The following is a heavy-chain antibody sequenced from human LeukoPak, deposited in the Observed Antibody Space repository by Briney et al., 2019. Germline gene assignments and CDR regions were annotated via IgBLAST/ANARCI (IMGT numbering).Heavy chain of an antibody. Sequence: SETLSLTSSVSGDSISSSSYYWGWIRQPPGKGLEWIGSIYYSGSTYYNPSLKSRVTISVDTSKNQFSLKLSSVTAADTAVYYCARVKTMVRGVTPYAFDYWGQGTLVTVSS. J-gene: IGHJ4*02. CDR1: GDSISSSSYY. V-gene: IGHV4-39*07. CDR3: ARVKTMVRGVTPYAFDY. CDR2: IYYSGST. D-gene: IGHD3-10*01.